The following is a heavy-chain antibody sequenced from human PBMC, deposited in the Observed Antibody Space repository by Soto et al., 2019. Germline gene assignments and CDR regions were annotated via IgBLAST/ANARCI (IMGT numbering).Heavy chain of an antibody. D-gene: IGHD2-2*01. CDR1: GGSFSGYY. J-gene: IGHJ5*02. V-gene: IGHV4-34*01. Sequence: QVQLQQWGAGLLKPSETLSLTCAVYGGSFSGYYWSWIRQPPGKGLEWIGEINHSGSTNYNPSLTSRFTISVDTSKNQFSLKLSSVTAADTAVYYCARGRHSQIRYCSSTSCPNWFDPWGQGTLVTVSS. CDR3: ARGRHSQIRYCSSTSCPNWFDP. CDR2: INHSGST.